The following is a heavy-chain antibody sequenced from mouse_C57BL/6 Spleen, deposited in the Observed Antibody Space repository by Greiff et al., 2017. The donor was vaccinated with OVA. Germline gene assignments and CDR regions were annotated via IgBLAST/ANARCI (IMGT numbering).Heavy chain of an antibody. Sequence: QVQLKESGAELARPGASVKLSCKASGYTFTSYGISWVKQRTGQGLEWIGEIYPRSGNTYYNEKFKGKATLTADKSSSTAYMELRSLTSEDSAVYFGAREEITTVVAHYYAMDYWGQGTSVTVSS. CDR3: AREEITTVVAHYYAMDY. D-gene: IGHD1-1*01. CDR1: GYTFTSYG. J-gene: IGHJ4*01. CDR2: IYPRSGNT. V-gene: IGHV1-81*01.